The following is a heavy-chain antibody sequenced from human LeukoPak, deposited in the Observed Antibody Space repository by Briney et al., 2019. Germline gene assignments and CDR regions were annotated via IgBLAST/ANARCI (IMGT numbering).Heavy chain of an antibody. D-gene: IGHD3-3*01. J-gene: IGHJ6*02. V-gene: IGHV1-69*13. CDR1: GGTFSSYA. CDR3: ARVIIPVLRFLEWLNTHPHYYYYGMDV. Sequence: GASVKVSCKASGGTFSSYAISWVRQAPGQGLEWMGGIIPIFGTANYAQKFQGRVTITADESTSTAYMELSSLRSEDTAVYYCARVIIPVLRFLEWLNTHPHYYYYGMDVWGQGTTVTVSS. CDR2: IIPIFGTA.